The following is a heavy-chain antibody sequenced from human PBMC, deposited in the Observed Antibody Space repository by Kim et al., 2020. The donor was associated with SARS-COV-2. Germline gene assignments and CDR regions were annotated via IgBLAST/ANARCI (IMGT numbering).Heavy chain of an antibody. J-gene: IGHJ3*02. CDR3: ARHRGSYYPMDAFDI. CDR1: GYSFTTYW. CDR2: IYPGDSDT. Sequence: GESLKISCKASGYSFTTYWIGWVRQMPGKGLEWMGIIYPGDSDTRYSPSFQGQVTISVDKSISTAYLQCNSLKASDTAMYYCARHRGSYYPMDAFDIWGQGTMVTVSS. V-gene: IGHV5-51*01. D-gene: IGHD1-26*01.